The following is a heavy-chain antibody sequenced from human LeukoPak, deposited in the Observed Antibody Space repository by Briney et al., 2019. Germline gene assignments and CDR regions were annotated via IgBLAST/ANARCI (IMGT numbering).Heavy chain of an antibody. V-gene: IGHV4-59*08. CDR3: AGGPVLVGATTSRLAEVTAEYFQH. CDR1: GGSISNY. J-gene: IGHJ1*01. Sequence: SETLSLTCTVSGGSISNYWNWIRQPPGKGLEWIGYIYYTGNTNYNPSLKSRVTISVDTSKNQFSLKLSSVTAADTAVYYCAGGPVLVGATTSRLAEVTAEYFQHWGQGTLVTVSS. CDR2: IYYTGNT. D-gene: IGHD1-26*01.